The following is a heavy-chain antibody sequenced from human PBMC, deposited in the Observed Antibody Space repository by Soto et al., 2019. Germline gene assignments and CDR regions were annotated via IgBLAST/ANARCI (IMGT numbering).Heavy chain of an antibody. CDR1: GYTFTSYG. D-gene: IGHD5-18*01. V-gene: IGHV1-18*01. CDR2: ISAYNGNT. Sequence: ASVKVSCKASGYTFTSYGISWVRQAPGQGLEWMGWISAYNGNTNYAQKLQGRVTMTTGTSTSTAYMELRSLRSDDTAVYYCARDLKYSYGQNYYYYGMDVWGQGTTVTVSS. J-gene: IGHJ6*02. CDR3: ARDLKYSYGQNYYYYGMDV.